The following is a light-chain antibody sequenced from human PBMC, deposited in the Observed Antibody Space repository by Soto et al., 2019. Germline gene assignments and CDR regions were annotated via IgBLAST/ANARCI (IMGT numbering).Light chain of an antibody. Sequence: EIVLTQTPLSLSVTPRQSASISCKSSQSLLHSDGKTYLYWYLQRPGQPPQLLMYEVSNRFSGVPQRFSGSGSGTDFTLEISRVEAEDVGLYSCLQTKQLPLTFGHGTKVEVK. CDR1: QSLLHSDGKTY. CDR3: LQTKQLPLT. V-gene: IGKV2D-29*01. CDR2: EVS. J-gene: IGKJ1*01.